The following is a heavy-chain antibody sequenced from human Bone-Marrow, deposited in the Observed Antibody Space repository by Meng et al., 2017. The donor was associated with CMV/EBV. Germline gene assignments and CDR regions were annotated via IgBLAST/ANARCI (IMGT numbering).Heavy chain of an antibody. Sequence: GSLRLSCNVSGGSISSYYWSYIRQPPGKGLEWIGYIYNSGRTNYNPSLKSRVTISVDTYKNQFSLKLTSVTTADTAVYFCAGEGGATYFPSGTFDIWGQGTMVTVSS. CDR2: IYNSGRT. V-gene: IGHV4-59*01. D-gene: IGHD1-26*01. J-gene: IGHJ3*02. CDR3: AGEGGATYFPSGTFDI. CDR1: GGSISSYY.